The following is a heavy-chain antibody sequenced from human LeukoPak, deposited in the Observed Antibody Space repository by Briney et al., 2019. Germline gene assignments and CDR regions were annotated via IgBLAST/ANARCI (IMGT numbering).Heavy chain of an antibody. CDR3: AKDLGYSSGWYALDY. Sequence: GGSLRLSCAASGFTFSDYYMSWIRQAPGKGLEWVSYISSSGSTIYYADSVKGRFTISRDNAKNSLYLQMNSLRAEDTAVYYCAKDLGYSSGWYALDYWGQGTLVTVSS. J-gene: IGHJ4*02. D-gene: IGHD6-19*01. CDR1: GFTFSDYY. V-gene: IGHV3-11*04. CDR2: ISSSGSTI.